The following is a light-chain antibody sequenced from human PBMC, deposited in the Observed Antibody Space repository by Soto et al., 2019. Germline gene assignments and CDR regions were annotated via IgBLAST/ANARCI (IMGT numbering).Light chain of an antibody. CDR3: QQYGSSRT. V-gene: IGKV3-20*01. Sequence: EIVLTQSPGTLSFSPGERATLSCRASQSLSSNYLAWYQQKPGQAPRLLIYGASSRATGIPDRFSGSGSGTDFTLTISRLEPEDFAVYYCQQYGSSRTFGQGTKVDNK. CDR1: QSLSSNY. CDR2: GAS. J-gene: IGKJ1*01.